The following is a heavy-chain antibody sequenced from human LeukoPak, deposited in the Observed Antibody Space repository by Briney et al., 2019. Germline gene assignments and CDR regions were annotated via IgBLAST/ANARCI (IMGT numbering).Heavy chain of an antibody. CDR2: INSEGSSI. J-gene: IGHJ3*02. CDR1: GFTFSRYW. CDR3: ASGGDFASDGLDI. Sequence: GGSLRLSCAASGFTFSRYWMHWVRQVPGKGLVWVSRINSEGSSISYADSVKGQFSISRDNAKNTLFLQMNSLRGDDTAVYFCASGGDFASDGLDIWGQGSMVTVS. D-gene: IGHD2-21*02. V-gene: IGHV3-74*01.